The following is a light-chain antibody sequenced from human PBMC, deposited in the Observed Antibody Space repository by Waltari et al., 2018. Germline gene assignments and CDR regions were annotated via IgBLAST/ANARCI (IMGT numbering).Light chain of an antibody. CDR1: QSVSSSY. CDR3: QQYGSSPHT. V-gene: IGKV3-20*01. Sequence: ELVLTQSPGTLSLSPGERATLSCRASQSVSSSYLAWYQQKPGQAPRLLIYGASSRATGIPDRFRGSGSGTDFTLTISRLEPEDFAVYYCQQYGSSPHTFGQGTKLEIK. J-gene: IGKJ2*01. CDR2: GAS.